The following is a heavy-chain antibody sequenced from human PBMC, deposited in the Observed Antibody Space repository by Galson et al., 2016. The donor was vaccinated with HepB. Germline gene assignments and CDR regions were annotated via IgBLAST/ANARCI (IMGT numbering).Heavy chain of an antibody. Sequence: SVKVFCKASGYIFISSYIHWVRQAPGQGLEWMGIINPSGGSTSYAQKFQGRVTVTRDTSTSTVYMELSSLRSEDTAVYYGAGDVLPWRTFDSWGQGTHVSVSS. J-gene: IGHJ4*02. CDR1: GYIFISSY. V-gene: IGHV1-46*01. D-gene: IGHD5-12*01. CDR2: INPSGGST. CDR3: AGDVLPWRTFDS.